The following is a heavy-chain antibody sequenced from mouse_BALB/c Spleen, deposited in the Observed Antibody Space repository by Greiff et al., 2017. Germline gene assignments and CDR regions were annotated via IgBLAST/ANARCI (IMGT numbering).Heavy chain of an antibody. D-gene: IGHD3-3*01. CDR1: GFTFSSYA. CDR2: ISSGGSYT. CDR3: AMDAGTGAMDY. V-gene: IGHV5-9-4*01. J-gene: IGHJ4*01. Sequence: EVKLMESGGGLVKPGGSLKLSCAASGFTFSSYAMSWVRQSPEKRLEWVAEISSGGSYTYYPDTVTGRFTISRDNAKNTLYLEMSSLRSEDTAMYYCAMDAGTGAMDYWGQGTSVTVSS.